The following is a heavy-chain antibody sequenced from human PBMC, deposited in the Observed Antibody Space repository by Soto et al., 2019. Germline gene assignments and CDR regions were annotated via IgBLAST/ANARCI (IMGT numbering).Heavy chain of an antibody. D-gene: IGHD1-26*01. CDR1: GGSISSYY. CDR2: IYYSGST. J-gene: IGHJ4*02. V-gene: IGHV4-59*01. CDR3: ARGELSVYGY. Sequence: SETLSLTCTVSGGSISSYYWSWIRQPPGKGLEWIGYIYYSGSTNYNPSPKSRVTISVDTSKNQFSLKLSSVTAADTAVYYCARGELSVYGYWGQGTLVTVSS.